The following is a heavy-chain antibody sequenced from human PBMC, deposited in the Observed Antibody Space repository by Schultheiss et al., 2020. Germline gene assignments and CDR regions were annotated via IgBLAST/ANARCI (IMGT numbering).Heavy chain of an antibody. CDR2: IKEDGSGK. Sequence: GSLRLSCGASGFTFGAYWMIWVRQAPGKGLEWVAHIKEDGSGKYYMDSVKGRFTISRDNAENSLSLQMNSLRAEDTAVYYCARDRGYCSGGACYTVLDYWGQGTLVTVSS. CDR1: GFTFGAYW. CDR3: ARDRGYCSGGACYTVLDY. J-gene: IGHJ4*02. D-gene: IGHD2-15*01. V-gene: IGHV3-7*03.